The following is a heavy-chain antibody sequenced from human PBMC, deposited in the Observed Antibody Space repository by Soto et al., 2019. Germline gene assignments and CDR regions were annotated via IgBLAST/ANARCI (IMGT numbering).Heavy chain of an antibody. Sequence: HPGGSLRLSCAASGFTFSSYGMHWVRQAPGKGLEWMAVLSYDESDRYYANSVKGRFTISRDNSKNTLYLQMNSLRAEDTAVYYYAKEGRDSSGNYLYSFALWGRGTLVTV. CDR1: GFTFSSYG. V-gene: IGHV3-30*18. J-gene: IGHJ2*01. D-gene: IGHD6-19*01. CDR3: AKEGRDSSGNYLYSFAL. CDR2: LSYDESDR.